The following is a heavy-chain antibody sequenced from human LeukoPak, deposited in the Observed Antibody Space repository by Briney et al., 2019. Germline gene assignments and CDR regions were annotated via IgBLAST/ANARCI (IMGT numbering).Heavy chain of an antibody. V-gene: IGHV1-69*05. Sequence: SVKVSCKASGGTFSSYAISWVRQAPGQGLEWMGGIIPIFGTANYAQKFQGRVTITTDDSTSTAYMELSSLRSEDTAVYYCATCWEEWLLYRYPRSRTPHYYYYYMDVWGKGTTVTVSS. CDR1: GGTFSSYA. J-gene: IGHJ6*03. D-gene: IGHD3-3*01. CDR3: ATCWEEWLLYRYPRSRTPHYYYYYMDV. CDR2: IIPIFGTA.